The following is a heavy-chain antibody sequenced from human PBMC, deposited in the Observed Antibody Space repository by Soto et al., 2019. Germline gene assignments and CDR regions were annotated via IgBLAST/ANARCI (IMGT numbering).Heavy chain of an antibody. D-gene: IGHD6-13*01. Sequence: SSETLSLTCTVSGGSISSYYWSWIRQPPGKGLEWIGYIYYSGSTNYNPSLKSRVTISVDTSKNQFSLKLSSVTAADTAVYYCARVRDSSSWYYFDYWGQGTLVTVSS. V-gene: IGHV4-59*01. J-gene: IGHJ4*02. CDR1: GGSISSYY. CDR2: IYYSGST. CDR3: ARVRDSSSWYYFDY.